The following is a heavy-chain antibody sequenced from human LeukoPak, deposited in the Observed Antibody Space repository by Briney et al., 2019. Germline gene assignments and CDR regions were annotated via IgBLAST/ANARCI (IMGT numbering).Heavy chain of an antibody. CDR1: GFTFSSYA. CDR3: AKDRTWFGDYIDY. Sequence: GGPLRLSCAASGFTFSSYAMSWVRQAPGKELEWVSAISGSGGSTYYADSVKGRFTISRDNSKNTLYLQMNSLRAEDTAVYYCAKDRTWFGDYIDYWGQGTLVTVSS. V-gene: IGHV3-23*01. D-gene: IGHD3-10*01. CDR2: ISGSGGST. J-gene: IGHJ4*02.